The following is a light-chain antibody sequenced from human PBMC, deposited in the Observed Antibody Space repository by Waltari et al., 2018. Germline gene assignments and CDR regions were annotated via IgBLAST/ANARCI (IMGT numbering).Light chain of an antibody. Sequence: EIVLTQSPGTLYLSPGERATLSCRASQSLRSNFLAWYQHKAGQAARLLIYGKSTRATGIPDRFSGSGSGTDFTLAIRRLEPEDVAVYYCQQYDSSPRTFGLGTKVEV. J-gene: IGKJ1*01. CDR3: QQYDSSPRT. CDR1: QSLRSNF. CDR2: GKS. V-gene: IGKV3-20*01.